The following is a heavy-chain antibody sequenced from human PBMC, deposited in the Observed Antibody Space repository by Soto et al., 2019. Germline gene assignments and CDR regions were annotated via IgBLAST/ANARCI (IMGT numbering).Heavy chain of an antibody. V-gene: IGHV3-21*01. Sequence: GGSLRLSCAASGFTFGSYSMVWVRRAPGKGLEWVSSISSSSSHIYYADSVKGRFTISRDNAKNSLYLQMNSLRAEDTAVYYCARSLVAPYAFDIWGQGTMVTVSS. CDR2: ISSSSSHI. CDR1: GFTFGSYS. CDR3: ARSLVAPYAFDI. D-gene: IGHD5-12*01. J-gene: IGHJ3*02.